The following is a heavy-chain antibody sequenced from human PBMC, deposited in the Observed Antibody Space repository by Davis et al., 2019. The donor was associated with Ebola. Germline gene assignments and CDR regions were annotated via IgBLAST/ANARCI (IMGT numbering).Heavy chain of an antibody. V-gene: IGHV5-51*01. J-gene: IGHJ6*02. D-gene: IGHD3-9*01. CDR2: IYPGDSDT. Sequence: GESLNTPCKGPGYSFTSYWLGRVRQLPGKGLEWMGIIYPGDSDTRYSPSFQGQVTISAVKSISTAYLQWSSLKASDTAMYYCARWGRLVYYGMDVWGQGTTVTVSS. CDR1: GYSFTSYW. CDR3: ARWGRLVYYGMDV.